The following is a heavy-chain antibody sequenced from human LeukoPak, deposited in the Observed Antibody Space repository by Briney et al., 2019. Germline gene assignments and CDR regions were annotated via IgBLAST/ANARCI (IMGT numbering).Heavy chain of an antibody. CDR1: GASINSHY. CDR2: IYYSGST. Sequence: SETLSLTCTVSGASINSHYWSWIRQPPGKRLEWIAYIYYSGSTSYNPSFKSRVTMSVDTSKNQFSLRLKSVTAADTAVYYCARVTLSLGPFDYWGQGTLVTVSS. D-gene: IGHD2/OR15-2a*01. J-gene: IGHJ4*02. CDR3: ARVTLSLGPFDY. V-gene: IGHV4-59*11.